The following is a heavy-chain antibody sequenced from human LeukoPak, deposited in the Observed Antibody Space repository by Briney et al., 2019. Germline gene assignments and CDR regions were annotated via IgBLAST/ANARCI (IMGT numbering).Heavy chain of an antibody. J-gene: IGHJ3*02. CDR3: AKEWGRVQLWLLDAFDI. V-gene: IGHV3-48*01. Sequence: LTGGSLRLSCAASGFTFSSYSMNWVRQAPGKGLEWASYISTSSSTIYYADSVKGRFTISRDNAKNSLYLQMNSLRAEDTAVYYCAKEWGRVQLWLLDAFDIWGQGTMVTVSS. CDR1: GFTFSSYS. D-gene: IGHD5-18*01. CDR2: ISTSSSTI.